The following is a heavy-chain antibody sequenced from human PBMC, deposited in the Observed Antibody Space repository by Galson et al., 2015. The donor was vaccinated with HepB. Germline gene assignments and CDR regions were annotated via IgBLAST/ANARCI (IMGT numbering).Heavy chain of an antibody. D-gene: IGHD2-21*01. V-gene: IGHV2-5*02. Sequence: PALVKPTQTLTLTCTFSGFSLSSSGVAVAWICQPTGEALESLAPISWDDDKRYRPPLRNRLTISKDTSKNEVVLKMTNMEPEDTATYFCAHSPIVCGGHKCYSGSYLDYWGRGIQFTVSS. CDR2: ISWDDDK. J-gene: IGHJ4*02. CDR1: GFSLSSSGVA. CDR3: AHSPIVCGGHKCYSGSYLDY.